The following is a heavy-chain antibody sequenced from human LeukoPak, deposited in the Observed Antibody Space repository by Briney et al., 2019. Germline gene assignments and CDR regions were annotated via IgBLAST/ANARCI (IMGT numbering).Heavy chain of an antibody. D-gene: IGHD3-10*01. CDR3: ANSRGYGSGNL. J-gene: IGHJ5*02. Sequence: GGSLRLSCAASGFTFSDYAMSWVRQAPGKGLEWVSAISGTADRTYYVGSVKGRFTVSRDNSKNMLYLQMSGLRTEDTAVYYCANSRGYGSGNLWGQGTLVTVSS. CDR1: GFTFSDYA. V-gene: IGHV3-23*01. CDR2: ISGTADRT.